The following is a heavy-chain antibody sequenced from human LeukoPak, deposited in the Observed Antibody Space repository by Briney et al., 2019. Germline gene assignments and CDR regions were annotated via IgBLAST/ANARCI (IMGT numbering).Heavy chain of an antibody. CDR1: GGTFSSYA. D-gene: IGHD2-2*01. J-gene: IGHJ6*03. Sequence: SVKFSCKASGGTFSSYAISWVRQAPGQGLEWMGRIIPIFGTANYAQKFQGRVTITADKSTSTAYMELSSLRSGDTAVYYCARDPDIVVVPAATAKEYHYYYYMDVWGKGTRAIVSS. V-gene: IGHV1-69*06. CDR3: ARDPDIVVVPAATAKEYHYYYYMDV. CDR2: IIPIFGTA.